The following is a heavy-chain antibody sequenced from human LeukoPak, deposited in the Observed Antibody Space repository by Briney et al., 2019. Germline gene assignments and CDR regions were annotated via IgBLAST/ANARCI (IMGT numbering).Heavy chain of an antibody. CDR2: IRSKANSYAT. J-gene: IGHJ4*02. CDR3: TLYGDYEAY. CDR1: GVTFSGSA. D-gene: IGHD4-17*01. V-gene: IGHV3-73*01. Sequence: GGSLRLSCAASGVTFSGSAMHWVRQASGKGLEWVGRIRSKANSYATAYAASVKGSFTISRDDSKNTAYPQMNSLKTEDTAVYYCTLYGDYEAYWGQGTLVTVSS.